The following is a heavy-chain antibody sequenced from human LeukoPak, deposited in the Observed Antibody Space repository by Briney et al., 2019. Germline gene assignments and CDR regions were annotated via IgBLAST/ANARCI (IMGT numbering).Heavy chain of an antibody. CDR2: INEDGSIT. V-gene: IGHV3-74*01. J-gene: IGHJ4*02. Sequence: GGSLRLSCAVSGFTFRTYWMHWVRQVPGEGLVWVSRINEDGSITNYADSVKGRFSISRDNARNTLYLQMNSLRAEDTAVYYCGRDLGGRSGYWGQGTLVTVSS. CDR3: GRDLGGRSGY. D-gene: IGHD1-26*01. CDR1: GFTFRTYW.